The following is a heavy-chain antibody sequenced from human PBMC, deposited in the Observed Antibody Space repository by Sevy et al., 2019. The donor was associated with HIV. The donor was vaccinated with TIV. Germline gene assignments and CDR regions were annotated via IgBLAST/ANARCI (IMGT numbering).Heavy chain of an antibody. D-gene: IGHD2-21*02. CDR3: AKTLQKLPFHPHYFDY. CDR1: GFTLGSYT. V-gene: IGHV3-23*01. J-gene: IGHJ4*02. CDR2: ISATGAST. Sequence: GGSLRLSCAASGFTLGSYTMNWVRQAPGEGLEWVASISATGASTYYADSVKGRFTISRAVSKGLLYLQMNSLTAEDTAIFYCAKTLQKLPFHPHYFDYWGQGTLVTVSS.